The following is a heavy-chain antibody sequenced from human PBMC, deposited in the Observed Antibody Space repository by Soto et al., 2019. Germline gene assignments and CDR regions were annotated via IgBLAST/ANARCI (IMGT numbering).Heavy chain of an antibody. CDR3: ARVRYELGVRYYFYGMDV. CDR2: IYYTGSGST. Sequence: SETLSLTCTVSGGSISSYYWSWIRQPPGKGLEWIGYIYYTGSGSTNYNPSLKSRVTISVDTSMNQFSLKLHSVTAADTAVYYCARVRYELGVRYYFYGMDVWGQGTTVTVSS. CDR1: GGSISSYY. D-gene: IGHD3-16*01. V-gene: IGHV4-59*01. J-gene: IGHJ6*02.